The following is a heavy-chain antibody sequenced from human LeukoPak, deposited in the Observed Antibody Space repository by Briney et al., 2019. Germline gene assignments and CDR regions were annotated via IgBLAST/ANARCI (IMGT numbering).Heavy chain of an antibody. Sequence: GGSLRLSCAASGFTFSDYYMSWIRQAPGKGLEWVSYISSSGSTIYYADSVKGRFTISRVNAKNSLYLQMNSLRAEDTAVYYCARAGYSSSWPTNYGMDVWGQGTTVTVSS. CDR3: ARAGYSSSWPTNYGMDV. CDR1: GFTFSDYY. CDR2: ISSSGSTI. D-gene: IGHD6-13*01. V-gene: IGHV3-11*01. J-gene: IGHJ6*02.